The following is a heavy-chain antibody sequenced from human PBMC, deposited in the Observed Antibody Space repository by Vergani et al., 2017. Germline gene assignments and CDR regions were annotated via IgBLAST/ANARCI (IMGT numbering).Heavy chain of an antibody. CDR2: FDPEDGET. Sequence: QVQLVQSGAEVKKPGASMKVSCKVSGYTLTELSMHWVRQAPGKGLAWMGGFDPEDGETIYAQKFQGRVTMTEATSTDTAYMELSSLRSEDTAVYYCATGGDXSSTSCYVRYSSSWYGNWFDPWGQGTLVTVSS. D-gene: IGHD2-2*01. J-gene: IGHJ5*02. CDR1: GYTLTELS. CDR3: ATGGDXSSTSCYVRYSSSWYGNWFDP. V-gene: IGHV1-24*01.